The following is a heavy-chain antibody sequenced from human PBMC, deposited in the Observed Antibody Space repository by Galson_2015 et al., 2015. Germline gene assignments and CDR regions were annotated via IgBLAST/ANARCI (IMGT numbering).Heavy chain of an antibody. CDR2: ISGSGSTT. D-gene: IGHD6-25*01. Sequence: SLRLSCAASGFIFSSYAMHWVRQPPGKGLEWVSGISGSGSTTYYADSVKGRFTISRDNSKNTLYLQMNRLRAEDTAVYYCARAASRGGEFDYWGQGALVTVSS. V-gene: IGHV3-23*01. CDR1: GFIFSSYA. CDR3: ARAASRGGEFDY. J-gene: IGHJ4*02.